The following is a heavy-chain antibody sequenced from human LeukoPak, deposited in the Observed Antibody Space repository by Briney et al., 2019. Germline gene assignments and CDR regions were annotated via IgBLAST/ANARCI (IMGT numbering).Heavy chain of an antibody. Sequence: PGGSLRLSCAASGFTFSGYSMNWVRQAPGKGLEWVSSISSSSGYIFYADSVKGRFTISRDNAKNSLYLQMNSLRAEDTAVYYCARDYNGGNSFDYWGQGTLVTVSS. CDR1: GFTFSGYS. V-gene: IGHV3-21*01. CDR2: ISSSSGYI. D-gene: IGHD4-23*01. J-gene: IGHJ4*02. CDR3: ARDYNGGNSFDY.